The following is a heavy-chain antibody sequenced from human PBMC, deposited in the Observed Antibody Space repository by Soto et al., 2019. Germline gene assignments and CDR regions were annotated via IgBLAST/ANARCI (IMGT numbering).Heavy chain of an antibody. J-gene: IGHJ4*02. D-gene: IGHD6-6*01. CDR3: AHSRYSRSSFDY. CDR1: GFSLTSNDVG. V-gene: IGHV2-5*02. Sequence: GSGPTLVNPTQTLTPTCTFSGFSLTSNDVGVGWIRQPPGKALEWLALIYWDDDKRYSPSLKSRLTITKDTSKNQVVLRMTNMDPVDTATYYCAHSRYSRSSFDYWGQGTLVTVSS. CDR2: IYWDDDK.